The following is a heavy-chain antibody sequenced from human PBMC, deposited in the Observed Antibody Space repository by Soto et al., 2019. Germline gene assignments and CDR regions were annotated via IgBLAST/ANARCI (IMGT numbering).Heavy chain of an antibody. Sequence: ASVKFSCKAAGYTFTSYGISWVRQAPGQGLEWMGWISAYNGNTNYAQKLQGRVTMTTDTSTSTAYMELRSLRSDDTAVYYCATYDVDIVATTDYYYYYMDVWGKGTTVTVSS. CDR2: ISAYNGNT. V-gene: IGHV1-18*01. CDR1: GYTFTSYG. D-gene: IGHD5-12*01. CDR3: ATYDVDIVATTDYYYYYMDV. J-gene: IGHJ6*03.